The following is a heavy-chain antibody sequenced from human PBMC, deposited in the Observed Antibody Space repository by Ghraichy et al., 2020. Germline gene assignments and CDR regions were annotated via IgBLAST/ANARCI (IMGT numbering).Heavy chain of an antibody. CDR1: GFTFSSYS. J-gene: IGHJ5*02. Sequence: GGSLRLSCAASGFTFSSYSMNWVRQAPGKGLEWVSSISSSSSYIYYADSVKGRFTISRDNAKNSLYLQMNSLRAEDTAVYYCARAPPIAARHYNWFDPWGQGTLVTVSS. D-gene: IGHD6-6*01. CDR3: ARAPPIAARHYNWFDP. V-gene: IGHV3-21*01. CDR2: ISSSSSYI.